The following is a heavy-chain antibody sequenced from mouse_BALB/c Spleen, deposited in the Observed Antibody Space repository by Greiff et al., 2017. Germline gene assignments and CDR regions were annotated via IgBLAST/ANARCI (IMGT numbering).Heavy chain of an antibody. CDR3: ARSRYDNEFAY. J-gene: IGHJ3*01. V-gene: IGHV5-17*02. Sequence: EVQLVESGGGLVQPGGSRKLSCAASGFTFSSFGMHWVRQAPEKGLEWVAYISSGSSTIYYADTVKGRFTISRDNPKNTLFLQMTSLRSEDTAMYYCARSRYDNEFAYWGQGTLVTVSA. D-gene: IGHD2-4*01. CDR1: GFTFSSFG. CDR2: ISSGSSTI.